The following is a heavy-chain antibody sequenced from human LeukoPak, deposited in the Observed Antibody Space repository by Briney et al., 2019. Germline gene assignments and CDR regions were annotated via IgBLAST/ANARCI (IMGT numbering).Heavy chain of an antibody. V-gene: IGHV3-15*04. CDR2: MESKSDGGST. D-gene: IGHD4-17*01. Sequence: PGGSLRLSCAGSGFTFSNAWMSWIRQAPGKGLEWVGRMESKSDGGSTDYAAPVKGRFTISRDDSKNTLFLQINSLKTEDTAVYYFTTLDGDYAPDYWGQGTLVTVSS. CDR1: GFTFSNAW. CDR3: TTLDGDYAPDY. J-gene: IGHJ4*02.